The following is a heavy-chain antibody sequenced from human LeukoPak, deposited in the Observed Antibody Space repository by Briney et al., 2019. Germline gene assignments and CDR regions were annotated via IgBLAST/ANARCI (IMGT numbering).Heavy chain of an antibody. V-gene: IGHV3-66*01. D-gene: IGHD2-15*01. Sequence: GGSLRLSCAASGFTVSSNYMSWVRQAPGKGLEWVSVIYSGGSTYYADSVKGRFTISRDNSKNTLYLQMNSLRAEDTAVYYCAREDCSGGSCKRPLGAFDIWGQGTMVTVSS. J-gene: IGHJ3*02. CDR2: IYSGGST. CDR1: GFTVSSNY. CDR3: AREDCSGGSCKRPLGAFDI.